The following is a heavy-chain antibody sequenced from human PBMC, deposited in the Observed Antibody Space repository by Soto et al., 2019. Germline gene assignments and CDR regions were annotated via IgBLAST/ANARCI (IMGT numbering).Heavy chain of an antibody. D-gene: IGHD3-10*01. CDR1: GFTVSSNY. CDR2: IYSGGST. CDR3: ASPYGSGSNFYYYYYYMDV. Sequence: GGSLRLSCAASGFTVSSNYMSWVRQAPGKGLEWVSVIYSGGSTYYADSVKGRFTISRDNSKNTLYLQMNSLRAEDTAVYYCASPYGSGSNFYYYYYYMDVWGKGTTVTVSS. J-gene: IGHJ6*03. V-gene: IGHV3-66*01.